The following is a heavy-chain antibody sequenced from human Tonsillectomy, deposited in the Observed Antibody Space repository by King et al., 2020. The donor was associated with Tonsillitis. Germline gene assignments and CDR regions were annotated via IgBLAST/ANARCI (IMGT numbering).Heavy chain of an antibody. V-gene: IGHV3-66*01. D-gene: IGHD3-22*01. CDR1: GFTVSSNY. Sequence: EVQLVESGGGLVQPGGSLRLSCAASGFTVSSNYMSWVRQAPGKGLEWVSVIYSGGRTYYADSVKGRFTISRDNSKNTLYLQMNSLRAEDTAVYYCARVAKYYYDSSDNYFDYWGQGTLVTVSS. J-gene: IGHJ4*02. CDR2: IYSGGRT. CDR3: ARVAKYYYDSSDNYFDY.